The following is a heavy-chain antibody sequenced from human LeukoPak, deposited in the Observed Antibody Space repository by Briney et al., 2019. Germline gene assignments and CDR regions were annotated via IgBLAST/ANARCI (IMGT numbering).Heavy chain of an antibody. D-gene: IGHD6-19*01. CDR1: GYTFTGYY. CDR3: AREDSSGWYRGLSDP. J-gene: IGHJ5*02. V-gene: IGHV1-18*04. CDR2: ISAYNGNT. Sequence: AASVKVSCKASGYTFTGYYMHWVRQAPGQGLEWMGWISAYNGNTNYAQKLQGRVTMTTDTSTSTAYMELRSLRSDDTAVYYCAREDSSGWYRGLSDPWGQGTLVTVSS.